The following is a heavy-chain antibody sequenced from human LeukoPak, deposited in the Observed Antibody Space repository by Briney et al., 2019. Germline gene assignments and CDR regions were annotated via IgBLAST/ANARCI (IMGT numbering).Heavy chain of an antibody. D-gene: IGHD3-16*02. J-gene: IGHJ5*02. Sequence: ASVKVSCKASGGTFNSYAISWVRRAPGQGLEWMGRIIPFLGITTYAQKFQGRVTITADKSTSTAYMELSSLRSEDTAVYYCARAPMITFGGVIENWFDPWGQGTLVTVSS. CDR3: ARAPMITFGGVIENWFDP. CDR1: GGTFNSYA. V-gene: IGHV1-69*04. CDR2: IIPFLGIT.